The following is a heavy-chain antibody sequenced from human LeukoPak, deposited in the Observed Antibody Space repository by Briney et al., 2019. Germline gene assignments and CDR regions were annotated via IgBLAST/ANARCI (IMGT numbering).Heavy chain of an antibody. D-gene: IGHD3-10*01. V-gene: IGHV4-38-2*02. CDR1: GYFITSGYH. J-gene: IGHJ4*02. CDR2: MYHSGNI. Sequence: SETLSLTCIVSGYFITSGYHWGWIRRTPGKGRKWIGTMYHSGNINYNPSRKSRVTVSVDTSKSQFSLKLDSVTATDTAVFYCARLLGSVSFSYVWGQGILVTVSS. CDR3: ARLLGSVSFSYV.